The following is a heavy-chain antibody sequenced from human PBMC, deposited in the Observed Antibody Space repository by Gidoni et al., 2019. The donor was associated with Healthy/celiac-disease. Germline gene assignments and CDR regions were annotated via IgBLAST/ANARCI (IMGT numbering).Heavy chain of an antibody. CDR2: IYTSGST. D-gene: IGHD2-2*01. J-gene: IGHJ4*02. V-gene: IGHV4-61*02. Sequence: QVQLQESGPGLVKPSQTLFLTCTVSGGSISSGNYYWSWIRQPAGKGLEWIGRIYTSGSTNYNPSLKSRVTISIDTSKNQFSLKLSSVTAADTAVYYCAREGCSSTTCYPPPIDYWGQGTLVTVSS. CDR1: GGSISSGNYY. CDR3: AREGCSSTTCYPPPIDY.